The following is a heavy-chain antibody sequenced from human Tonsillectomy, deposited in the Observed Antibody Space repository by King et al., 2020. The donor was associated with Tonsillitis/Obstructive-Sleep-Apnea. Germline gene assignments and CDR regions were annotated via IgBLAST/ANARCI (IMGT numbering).Heavy chain of an antibody. CDR3: ARQIDSRSYRILTYAHSNYYYYMDV. D-gene: IGHD3-9*01. Sequence: QLVQSGAEVKKPGESLKISCKASGYFFSNFWIGRVRQMPGKGLEWLGIIYPGNSNVKYSPSFQGQVTISADVSLSTAYLEWGSLKASDTAMYFCARQIDSRSYRILTYAHSNYYYYMDVWGTGNTVTVSS. V-gene: IGHV5-51*01. CDR2: IYPGNSNV. CDR1: GYFFSNFW. J-gene: IGHJ6*03.